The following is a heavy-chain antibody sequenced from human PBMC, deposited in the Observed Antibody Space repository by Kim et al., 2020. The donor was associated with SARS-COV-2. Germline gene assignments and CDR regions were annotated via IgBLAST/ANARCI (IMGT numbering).Heavy chain of an antibody. CDR1: GFTFGDYA. CDR3: AKETPRDIVVVPAPTGASGGYMDV. D-gene: IGHD2-2*01. V-gene: IGHV3-9*01. J-gene: IGHJ6*03. CDR2: ISWNSGSI. Sequence: GGSLRLSCAASGFTFGDYAMHWVRQAPGKGLEWVSGISWNSGSIGYADSVKGRFTISRDNAKNSLYLQMNSLRAEDTALYYCAKETPRDIVVVPAPTGASGGYMDVWGKGTTVTVSS.